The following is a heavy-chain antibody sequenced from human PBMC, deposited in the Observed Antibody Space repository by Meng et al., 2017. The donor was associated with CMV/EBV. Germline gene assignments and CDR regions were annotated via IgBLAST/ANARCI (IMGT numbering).Heavy chain of an antibody. V-gene: IGHV3-30*02. CDR2: IRYDGSNK. CDR1: GFTFSSYG. CDR3: AKVASRPWEDSSWGDY. Sequence: GESLKISCAASGFTFSSYGMHWVRQAPGKGLEWVAFIRYDGSNKYYADSVNGRFTISRDNSKNTLYLQMNSLRAEDTAVYYCAKVASRPWEDSSWGDYWGQGTLVTVSS. D-gene: IGHD2-2*01. J-gene: IGHJ4*02.